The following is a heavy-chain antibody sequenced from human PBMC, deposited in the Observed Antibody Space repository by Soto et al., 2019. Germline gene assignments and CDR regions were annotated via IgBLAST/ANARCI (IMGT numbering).Heavy chain of an antibody. CDR3: ARSPRRVDGKWFLDY. CDR2: ILHTGHP. D-gene: IGHD3-22*01. V-gene: IGHV4-4*02. Sequence: QVQLQESGPGLVKPSGTLSLTCAVSGDSFTTSNWWTWFRQPPGRGLEWIGDILHTGHPDYSPSLKSRVTISVDTSNRQFSLSLTSVTAADTAVYYCARSPRRVDGKWFLDYWGQGTLVTVSS. J-gene: IGHJ4*02. CDR1: GDSFTTSNW.